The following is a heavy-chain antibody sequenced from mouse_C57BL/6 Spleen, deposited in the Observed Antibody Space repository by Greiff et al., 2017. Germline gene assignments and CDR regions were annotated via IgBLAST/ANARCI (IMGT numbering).Heavy chain of an antibody. V-gene: IGHV1-50*01. D-gene: IGHD2-3*01. CDR2: IDPSDSYT. CDR1: GYTFTSYW. CDR3: ARRGNIYDGYPYFDY. J-gene: IGHJ2*01. Sequence: QVQLQQPGAELVKPGASVKLSCKASGYTFTSYWMQWVKQRPGQGLEWIGEIDPSDSYTNYNQKFKGKATLTVDTSSSTAYMQLRSLTSEDSAVYYCARRGNIYDGYPYFDYWGQGTTLTVSS.